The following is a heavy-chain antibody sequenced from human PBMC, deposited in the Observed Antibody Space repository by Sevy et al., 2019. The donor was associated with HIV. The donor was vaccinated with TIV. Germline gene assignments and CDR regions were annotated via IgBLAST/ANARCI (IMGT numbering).Heavy chain of an antibody. CDR1: GFTFTSHW. D-gene: IGHD6-13*01. CDR3: ARDTGGIGMDV. Sequence: GGSLRLSCAASGFTFTSHWMSWVRQAPGKGLEWVANIKQDGSEKYYVDSVKGRFTISRDNARNSLSLQMNGLRAEDTAVYYCARDTGGIGMDVWGQGTTVTVSS. V-gene: IGHV3-7*01. J-gene: IGHJ6*02. CDR2: IKQDGSEK.